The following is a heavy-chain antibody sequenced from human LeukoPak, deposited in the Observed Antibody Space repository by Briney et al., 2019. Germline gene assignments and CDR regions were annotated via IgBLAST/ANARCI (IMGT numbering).Heavy chain of an antibody. V-gene: IGHV4-34*01. CDR2: INHSGST. D-gene: IGHD3-22*01. CDR1: GGSFSGYC. CDR3: ARGLRYYYDSSGPHFYFDY. J-gene: IGHJ4*02. Sequence: SETLSLTCAVYGGSFSGYCWSWIRQPPGKGLEWIGEINHSGSTNYNPSLKSRVTISVDTSKNQFSLKLSSVTAADTAVYYCARGLRYYYDSSGPHFYFDYWGEGTLVTVSS.